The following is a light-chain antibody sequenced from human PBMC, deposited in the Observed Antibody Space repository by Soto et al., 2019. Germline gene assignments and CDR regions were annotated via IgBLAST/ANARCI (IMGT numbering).Light chain of an antibody. V-gene: IGKV3-20*01. CDR2: AAS. Sequence: EIALTQSPGTRSLSPGARATLSCRASKSVTANYLAWYQQKPGQATRLLIYAASIGATGVPDRFSGSGSRTDFSDTISRLEPEDFAVYYCLQYGVALWTFGQGIKIEIK. CDR1: KSVTANY. J-gene: IGKJ1*01. CDR3: LQYGVALWT.